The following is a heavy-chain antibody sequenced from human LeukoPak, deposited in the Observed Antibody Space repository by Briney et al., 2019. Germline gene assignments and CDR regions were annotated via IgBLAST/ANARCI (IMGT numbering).Heavy chain of an antibody. D-gene: IGHD3-3*01. CDR1: GYTLTELS. CDR2: FDPEDGET. Sequence: ASVTVSCKVSGYTLTELSMHWVRQAPGKGLEWMGGFDPEDGETIYAQKFQGRVTMTEDTSTDTAYMELSSLRSEDTAVYYCARAIRDLTIFGVVHYYGMDVWGQGTTVTVSS. CDR3: ARAIRDLTIFGVVHYYGMDV. V-gene: IGHV1-24*01. J-gene: IGHJ6*02.